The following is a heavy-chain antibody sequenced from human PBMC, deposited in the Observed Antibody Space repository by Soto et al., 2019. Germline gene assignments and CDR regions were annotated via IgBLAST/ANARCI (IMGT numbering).Heavy chain of an antibody. CDR3: VRVGQITNYGMAV. V-gene: IGHV1-69*01. CDR1: GGTFSSYP. D-gene: IGHD1-26*01. CDR2: IIPFFGTS. Sequence: QVQLVQSGAEVKKPGSSVKVSCEASGGTFSSYPINWVRQAPGQGLEWMGGIIPFFGTSNYAQKFQGRVTITADDSTRTAYMELRSLRSEDTAVYYCVRVGQITNYGMAVWGQGTTVTVSS. J-gene: IGHJ6*02.